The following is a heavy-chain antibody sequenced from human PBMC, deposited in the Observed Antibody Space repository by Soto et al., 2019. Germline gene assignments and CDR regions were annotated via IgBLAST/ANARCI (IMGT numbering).Heavy chain of an antibody. D-gene: IGHD3-9*01. Sequence: ASVKVSCKASGYTFTSYGISWVRQAPGQGLEWMGWISAYNGNTNYAQKLQGRVTMTTDTSTSTAYMELRSLRSDDTAVYYCASGKEAEGYDILTGYPYYYYMDVWGKGTTVTVSS. V-gene: IGHV1-18*01. CDR1: GYTFTSYG. CDR2: ISAYNGNT. J-gene: IGHJ6*03. CDR3: ASGKEAEGYDILTGYPYYYYMDV.